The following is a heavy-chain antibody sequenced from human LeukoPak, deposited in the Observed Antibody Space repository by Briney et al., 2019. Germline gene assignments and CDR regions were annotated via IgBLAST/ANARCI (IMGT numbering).Heavy chain of an antibody. CDR1: GGSISSSSYY. V-gene: IGHV4-39*07. Sequence: SQTLSLTCTVSGGSISSSSYYWGWIRQPPGKGLEWIGSIYYSGSTYYNPSLKSRVTISVDTSKNQFSLKLSSVTAADTAVYYCARDPTVYYDSSGYYPYWGQGTLVTVSS. D-gene: IGHD3-22*01. CDR3: ARDPTVYYDSSGYYPY. J-gene: IGHJ4*02. CDR2: IYYSGST.